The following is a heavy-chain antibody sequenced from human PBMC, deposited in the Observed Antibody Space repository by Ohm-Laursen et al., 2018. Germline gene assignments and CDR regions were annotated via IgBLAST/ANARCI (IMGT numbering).Heavy chain of an antibody. J-gene: IGHJ4*02. V-gene: IGHV3-9*01. CDR3: AKGIPCYFDS. CDR1: GFTFDEYA. CDR2: ISWSSNNI. D-gene: IGHD2-2*02. Sequence: SLRLSCTASGFTFDEYAMHWVRQAPGKGLEWVSGISWSSNNIAYADSVKGRFTISRDNAKNSLYLQMNSLRIEDTALYYCAKGIPCYFDSWGQGTLVTVSS.